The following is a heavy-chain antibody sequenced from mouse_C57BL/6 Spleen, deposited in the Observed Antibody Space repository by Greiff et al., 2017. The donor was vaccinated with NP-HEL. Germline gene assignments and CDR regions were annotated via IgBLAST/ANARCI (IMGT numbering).Heavy chain of an antibody. V-gene: IGHV1-26*01. J-gene: IGHJ3*01. D-gene: IGHD2-4*01. Sequence: EVQLQQSGPELVKPGASVKISCKASGYTFTDYYMNWVKQSHGKSLEWIGDINPNNGGTSYNQKFKGKATLTVDKSSSTAYMELRSLTSEDSAVYYCARTGYYDFPWFAYWGQGTLVTVSA. CDR1: GYTFTDYY. CDR2: INPNNGGT. CDR3: ARTGYYDFPWFAY.